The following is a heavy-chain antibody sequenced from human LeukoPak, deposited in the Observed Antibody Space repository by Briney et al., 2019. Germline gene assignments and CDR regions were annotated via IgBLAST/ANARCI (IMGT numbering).Heavy chain of an antibody. CDR1: GFTFSSYA. V-gene: IGHV3-21*01. J-gene: IGHJ4*02. Sequence: GGSLRLSCAASGFTFSSYAMNWVRQAPGKGLEWVSSISSSSSYIYYADSVKGRFTISRDNAKNSLYLQMNSLRAEDTAVYYCARDPGASGGSYFDYYFDYWGQGTLVTVSS. CDR2: ISSSSSYI. CDR3: ARDPGASGGSYFDYYFDY. D-gene: IGHD1-26*01.